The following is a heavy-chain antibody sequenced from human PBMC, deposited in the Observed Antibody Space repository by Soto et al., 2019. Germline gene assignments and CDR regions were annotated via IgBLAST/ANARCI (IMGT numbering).Heavy chain of an antibody. D-gene: IGHD1-7*01. CDR1: GGSISSGGYS. Sequence: PSETLSLTCAVSGGSISSGGYSWSWIRQPPGKGLVWVSRINSDGSSTSYADSVKGRFTISRDNAKNTLYLQMNSLRAEDTAVYYCARENWNYLFNGMDVWGQGTTVTVSS. J-gene: IGHJ6*02. CDR3: ARENWNYLFNGMDV. V-gene: IGHV3-74*01. CDR2: INSDGSST.